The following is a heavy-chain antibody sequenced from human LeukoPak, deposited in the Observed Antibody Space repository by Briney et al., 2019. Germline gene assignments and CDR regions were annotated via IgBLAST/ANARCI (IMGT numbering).Heavy chain of an antibody. D-gene: IGHD3-22*01. CDR1: GGTFSSYA. CDR3: ARAPDYYDSSGYLDC. CDR2: IIPIFGIA. J-gene: IGHJ4*02. V-gene: IGHV1-69*04. Sequence: SVKVSCKASGGTFSSYAISWVRQAPGQGLEGVGRIIPIFGIANYAQKFQGRVTITADKSTSTAYMGLSSLRSEDTAVYYCARAPDYYDSSGYLDCWGQGTLVTVSS.